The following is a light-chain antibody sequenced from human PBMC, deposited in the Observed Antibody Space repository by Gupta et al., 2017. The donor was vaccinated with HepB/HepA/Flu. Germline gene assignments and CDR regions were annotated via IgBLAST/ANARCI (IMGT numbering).Light chain of an antibody. CDR3: QVWESSSDNPVV. CDR2: YDS. J-gene: IGLJ2*01. CDR1: NIGSKS. Sequence: SYVLTQPPSVSVAPGKTARITCGGNNIGSKSVHWYQQKPGQAPVLVIYYDSDRPSGIPERFSGSNSGNTATLTISRVEAGDEADYYCQVWESSSDNPVVFGGGTKLTVL. V-gene: IGLV3-21*01.